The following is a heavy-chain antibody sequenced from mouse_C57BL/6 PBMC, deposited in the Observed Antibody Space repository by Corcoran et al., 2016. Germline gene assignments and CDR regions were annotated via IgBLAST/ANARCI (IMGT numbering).Heavy chain of an antibody. Sequence: DVQLQESGPGLVKPSQSLSLTCSVTGYSITSGYYWNWIRQFPGNKLEWMGYISYDGSNNYKPSLKNRISITRDTSKNQFFLKLNSVTTEDTATYYCARGIYYDYPFAYWGQGTLVTVSA. D-gene: IGHD2-4*01. CDR2: ISYDGSN. J-gene: IGHJ3*01. V-gene: IGHV3-6*01. CDR1: GYSITSGYY. CDR3: ARGIYYDYPFAY.